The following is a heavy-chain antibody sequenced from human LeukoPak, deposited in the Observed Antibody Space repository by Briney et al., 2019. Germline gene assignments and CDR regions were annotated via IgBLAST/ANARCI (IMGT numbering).Heavy chain of an antibody. CDR2: ISSSSSYI. V-gene: IGHV3-21*01. CDR3: ARDFSSGSPYPHYDY. D-gene: IGHD3-10*01. CDR1: GFTFNNYG. Sequence: TAGGSLRLSCAASGFTFNNYGMTWVRQAPGKGLEWVSSISSSSSYIYYADSVKGRFTISRDNAKNSLYLQMNSLRAEDTAVYYCARDFSSGSPYPHYDYWGQGTLVTVSS. J-gene: IGHJ4*02.